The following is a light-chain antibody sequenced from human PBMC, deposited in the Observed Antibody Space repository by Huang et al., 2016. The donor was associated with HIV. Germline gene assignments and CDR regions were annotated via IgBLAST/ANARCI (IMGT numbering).Light chain of an antibody. CDR2: AAS. CDR1: QSISSY. J-gene: IGKJ1*01. CDR3: QQTYSTPRT. Sequence: DIQMTQSPSSLSASVGDRFTITCRASQSISSYLNWYQQKPGKASNLLIYAASTLQSGVPSRFSGSGSGTDFTLTISSLQPEDFATYYCQQTYSTPRTFGQGTKVEIK. V-gene: IGKV1-39*01.